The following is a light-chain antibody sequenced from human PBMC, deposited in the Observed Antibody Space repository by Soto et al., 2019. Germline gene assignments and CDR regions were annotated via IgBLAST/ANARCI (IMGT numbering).Light chain of an antibody. CDR2: GAS. CDR1: QSVSSD. Sequence: EIVMTQSPATLSLSPGERATLSCRASQSVSSDLAWYHQKPGQAPRLLIYGASTRATGIPARFSGSGSGTEFTLTINSLQSEGFAVYYCQQYNNWPRTFGQGTKADIK. CDR3: QQYNNWPRT. V-gene: IGKV3-15*01. J-gene: IGKJ1*01.